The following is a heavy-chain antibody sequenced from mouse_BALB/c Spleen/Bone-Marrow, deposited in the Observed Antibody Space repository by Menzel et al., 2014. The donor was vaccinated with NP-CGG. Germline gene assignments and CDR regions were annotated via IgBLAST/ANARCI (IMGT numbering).Heavy chain of an antibody. J-gene: IGHJ3*01. V-gene: IGHV1S56*01. D-gene: IGHD3-2*01. CDR2: IYPGDGST. CDR1: GYTFTSYD. Sequence: VQLQQSGPELVKPGALVKVSCKASGYTFTSYDINWVKQRPGQGLEWIGWIYPGDGSTKYNEKFKGKATLTADKSSSTAYMQLSSLTSENSAVYFSARTGDSSGYGFAYWGQGTLVTVSA. CDR3: ARTGDSSGYGFAY.